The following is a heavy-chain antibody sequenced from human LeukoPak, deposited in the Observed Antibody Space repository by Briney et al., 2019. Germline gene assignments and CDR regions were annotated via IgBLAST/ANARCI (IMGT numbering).Heavy chain of an antibody. CDR2: ISAYNGNT. CDR1: GYTFTSYG. Sequence: GASVKVSCKASGYTFTSYGISWVRQAPGQGLEWMGWISAYNGNTNYAQKLQGRVTMTTDTSTSTAYMELRSLRSDDTAVYYCAAIEYYDFWSGSQPFDYWGQGTLVTVSS. J-gene: IGHJ4*02. V-gene: IGHV1-18*01. D-gene: IGHD3-3*01. CDR3: AAIEYYDFWSGSQPFDY.